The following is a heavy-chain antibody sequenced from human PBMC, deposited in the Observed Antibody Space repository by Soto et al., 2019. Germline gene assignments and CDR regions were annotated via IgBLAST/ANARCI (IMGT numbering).Heavy chain of an antibody. J-gene: IGHJ4*02. V-gene: IGHV5-51*03. CDR2: IYPGDSDT. CDR1: GYSFTSYW. Sequence: EVQLVQSGAEVKKPGESLKISCKGSGYSFTSYWIGWVRQMPGKGLEWMGIIYPGDSDTRYSPSFQGQVTISADKSISTAYLQWSSLKASDTAMYYCARTPRSSQYCSSTSCYPDYWGQGTLVTVSS. CDR3: ARTPRSSQYCSSTSCYPDY. D-gene: IGHD2-2*01.